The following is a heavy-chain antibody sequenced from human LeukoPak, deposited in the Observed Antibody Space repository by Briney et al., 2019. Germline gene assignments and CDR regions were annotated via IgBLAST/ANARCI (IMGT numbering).Heavy chain of an antibody. CDR3: ARRHDYGDYWYWFDP. CDR2: IYPGDSDT. V-gene: IGHV5-51*01. D-gene: IGHD4-17*01. Sequence: GESLKISCKGSGYSFTSYWIGWVRQMPGKGLEWMGIIYPGDSDTRYSPSFQGQVTISADESISTAYLQWSSLKASDTAMYYCARRHDYGDYWYWFDPWGQGTLVTVSS. J-gene: IGHJ5*02. CDR1: GYSFTSYW.